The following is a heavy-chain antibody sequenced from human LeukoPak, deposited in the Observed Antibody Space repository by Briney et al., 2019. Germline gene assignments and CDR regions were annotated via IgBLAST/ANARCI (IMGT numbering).Heavy chain of an antibody. CDR2: ISDSGGTT. Sequence: GGSLRLSCAVSGFTFSSFAMSWVRQAPGKGLEWVSVISDSGGTTYYADSVKGRFTISRDNSKNTLYLQMNSLRAEDTAVYYCARNGYSSSWYRNWGQGTLVTVSS. CDR1: GFTFSSFA. V-gene: IGHV3-23*01. CDR3: ARNGYSSSWYRN. J-gene: IGHJ4*02. D-gene: IGHD6-13*01.